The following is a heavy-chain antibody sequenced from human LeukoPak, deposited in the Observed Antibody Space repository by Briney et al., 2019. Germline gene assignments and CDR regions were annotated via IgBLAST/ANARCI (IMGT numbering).Heavy chain of an antibody. Sequence: SETLSLTCTVSGNSISSGYYWGWIRQPPGKGLEWIGSIYQSGSTYYNPSLKSRVTISVDTSKNQFSLKLSSVTAADTAVYFCASDRVLRDYMDVWGKGTTVTVSS. D-gene: IGHD3-10*01. J-gene: IGHJ6*03. CDR3: ASDRVLRDYMDV. V-gene: IGHV4-38-2*02. CDR1: GNSISSGYY. CDR2: IYQSGST.